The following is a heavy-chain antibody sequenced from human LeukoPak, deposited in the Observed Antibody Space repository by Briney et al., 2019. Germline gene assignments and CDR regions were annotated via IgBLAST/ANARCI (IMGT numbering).Heavy chain of an antibody. CDR3: ARVHVVQPTGMFGYYYHGMDV. CDR2: INHSGST. J-gene: IGHJ6*02. D-gene: IGHD1-1*01. CDR1: GGSFSGYY. Sequence: SETLSLTCSVYGGSFSGYYWSWSRQPPGKGLEWIGEINHSGSTDYNPSLKSRVTISVDTSKNQFSLKLASVTAADTAVYYCARVHVVQPTGMFGYYYHGMDVWGQGTTVTVSS. V-gene: IGHV4-34*01.